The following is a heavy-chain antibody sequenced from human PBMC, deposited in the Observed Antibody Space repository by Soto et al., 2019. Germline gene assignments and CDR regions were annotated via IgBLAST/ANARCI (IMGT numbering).Heavy chain of an antibody. CDR1: GYTFTGYY. D-gene: IGHD6-19*01. CDR2: INPNSGGT. V-gene: IGHV1-2*02. CDR3: AREGLAIAVAGSDF. J-gene: IGHJ4*02. Sequence: ASVKVSCKASGYTFTGYYMHWVRQAPGQGLEWMGWINPNSGGTNYAQKLQGRVTMTTDTSTSTAYMELRSLRSDDTAVYYCAREGLAIAVAGSDFWGQGTLVTVSS.